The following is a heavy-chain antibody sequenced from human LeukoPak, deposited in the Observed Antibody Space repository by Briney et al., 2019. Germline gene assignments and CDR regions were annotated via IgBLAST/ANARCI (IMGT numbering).Heavy chain of an antibody. V-gene: IGHV1-18*01. CDR3: ARVPSYYYGSGSQY. D-gene: IGHD3-10*01. J-gene: IGHJ4*02. CDR2: ISAYNGIT. CDR1: GYTFTSYG. Sequence: GASVKVSCKASGYTFTSYGISWVRQAPGQGLEWMGWISAYNGITNYAQKLQGRVTMTTDTSTSTAYMELRSLRSDDTAVYYCARVPSYYYGSGSQYWGQGTLVTVSS.